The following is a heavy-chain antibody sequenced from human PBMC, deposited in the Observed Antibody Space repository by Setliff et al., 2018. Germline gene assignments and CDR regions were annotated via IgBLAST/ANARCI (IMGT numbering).Heavy chain of an antibody. Sequence: GASVKVSCKASGYTFSNYGITWVRQAPGQGLEWMGWISAYTGNTKFAQKFQGRVTMTTDTSTSTAYLELRSLTSDDTAVYYCSKLVRYCTTTACQEASGAEFWGQGTLVTVSS. V-gene: IGHV1-18*01. D-gene: IGHD2-8*01. CDR2: ISAYTGNT. CDR3: SKLVRYCTTTACQEASGAEF. J-gene: IGHJ4*02. CDR1: GYTFSNYG.